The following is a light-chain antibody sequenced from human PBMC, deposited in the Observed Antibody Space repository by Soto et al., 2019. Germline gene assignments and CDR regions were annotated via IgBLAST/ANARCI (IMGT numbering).Light chain of an antibody. CDR2: DNN. CDR3: ATWDGSLPGEV. CDR1: NSNIGTYD. J-gene: IGLJ2*01. V-gene: IGLV1-51*01. Sequence: QSVLTQPPSVSGAPGQRVTISCTGSNSNIGTYDVHWYQQLPGTAPKLLIYDNNKRPSGIPDRFSGSKSGTSGTLDITGLQTGDEADYYCATWDGSLPGEVFGGGTKVTVL.